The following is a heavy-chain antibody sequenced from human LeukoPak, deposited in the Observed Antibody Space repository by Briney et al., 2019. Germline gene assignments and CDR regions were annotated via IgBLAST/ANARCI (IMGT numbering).Heavy chain of an antibody. V-gene: IGHV3-21*01. J-gene: IGHJ4*02. Sequence: PGGSLRLSCAASGFTFSSYSMNWVRQAPGKGLEWVSSISSGSSYISYADSVKGRFTISRDNAKNSLYLQMSSLRAEDTAVYYCARASDYGDSEDYWGQGTLVTVSS. CDR2: ISSGSSYI. CDR3: ARASDYGDSEDY. D-gene: IGHD4-17*01. CDR1: GFTFSSYS.